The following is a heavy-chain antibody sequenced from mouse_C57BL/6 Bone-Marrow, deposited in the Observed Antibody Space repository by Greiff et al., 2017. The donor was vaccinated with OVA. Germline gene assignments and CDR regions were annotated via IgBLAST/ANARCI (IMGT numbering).Heavy chain of an antibody. D-gene: IGHD1-1*01. CDR1: GFTFSDYG. CDR3: ARGGYYYGFDY. J-gene: IGHJ2*01. CDR2: ISSGSSST. V-gene: IGHV5-17*01. Sequence: EVQLQESGGGLVKPGGSLKLSCAASGFTFSDYGMHWVRQAPEKGLEWVAYISSGSSSTYYADNVKGRFTISRDNAKNTLFLQMTSLRSEDTAMYYCARGGYYYGFDYWGQGTTLTVSS.